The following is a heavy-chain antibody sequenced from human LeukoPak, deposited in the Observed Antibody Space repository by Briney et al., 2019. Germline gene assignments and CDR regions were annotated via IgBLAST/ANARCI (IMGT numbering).Heavy chain of an antibody. J-gene: IGHJ4*02. D-gene: IGHD3-22*01. Sequence: GGSLRLSCAASGFIFSDTYMNWIRQAPGKGLEWVSVIYSGGSTYYADSVKGRFTISRDNSKNTLYLQMNSLRAEDTAVYYCAREGNYYDSSGSYYFDYWGQGTLVTVSS. CDR1: GFIFSDTY. V-gene: IGHV3-53*01. CDR2: IYSGGST. CDR3: AREGNYYDSSGSYYFDY.